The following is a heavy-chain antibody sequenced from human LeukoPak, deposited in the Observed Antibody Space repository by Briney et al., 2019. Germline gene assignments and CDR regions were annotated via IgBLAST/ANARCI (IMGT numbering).Heavy chain of an antibody. Sequence: ASVKVSCKASGGTFSSYAISWVRQAPGQGLEWMGRIIPILGIANYAQKYQGRVTITADKSTSTAYMELSSLRSEDTAVYYCARNEGGYYYFDYWGRGTLVTVSS. J-gene: IGHJ4*02. CDR2: IIPILGIA. CDR1: GGTFSSYA. D-gene: IGHD6-13*01. V-gene: IGHV1-69*04. CDR3: ARNEGGYYYFDY.